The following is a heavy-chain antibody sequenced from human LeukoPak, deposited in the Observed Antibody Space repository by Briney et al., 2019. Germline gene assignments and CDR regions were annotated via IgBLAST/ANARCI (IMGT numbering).Heavy chain of an antibody. D-gene: IGHD3-3*01. J-gene: IGHJ5*02. CDR3: ARDPFLRLLEWFPKYNWFDP. Sequence: ASVKVSCKASGYTFTSYYMHWVRQAPGQGLEWMGIINPSGGSTSYAQKFQGRVTMTRDTSTSTVYMELSSLRSEDTAVYYCARDPFLRLLEWFPKYNWFDPWGQGTLVTVSS. CDR1: GYTFTSYY. CDR2: INPSGGST. V-gene: IGHV1-46*03.